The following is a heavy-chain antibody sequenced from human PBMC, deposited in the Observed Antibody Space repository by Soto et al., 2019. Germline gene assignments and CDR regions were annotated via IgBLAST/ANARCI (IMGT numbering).Heavy chain of an antibody. V-gene: IGHV3-23*01. Sequence: PGGSLILSCAASGFTFSSFAMSWVRQAPGKGLEWVSALSGSGGSTYYADSVKGRFTISRDNSKNTLYLQMNSLGAEDTAIYYCAKQRGMITFGGVIVIPGLFDYWGQGTLVTVSS. CDR2: LSGSGGST. D-gene: IGHD3-16*02. CDR1: GFTFSSFA. CDR3: AKQRGMITFGGVIVIPGLFDY. J-gene: IGHJ4*02.